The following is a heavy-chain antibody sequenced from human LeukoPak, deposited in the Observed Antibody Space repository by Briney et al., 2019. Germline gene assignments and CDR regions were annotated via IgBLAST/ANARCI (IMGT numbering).Heavy chain of an antibody. J-gene: IGHJ4*02. CDR1: GYTFTSYY. CDR3: ARDVPSGSYYNAVHY. CDR2: INPSGGST. Sequence: ASVKVSCKASGYTFTSYYMHWVRQAPGQGLEWMGIINPSGGSTSYAQKFQGRVTMTRDTSTSTVYMELSSLRSEDTAVYYCARDVPSGSYYNAVHYWGQGTLVTVSS. V-gene: IGHV1-46*01. D-gene: IGHD3-10*01.